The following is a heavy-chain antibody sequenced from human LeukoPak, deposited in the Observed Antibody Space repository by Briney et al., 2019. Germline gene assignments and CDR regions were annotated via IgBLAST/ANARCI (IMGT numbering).Heavy chain of an antibody. V-gene: IGHV3-33*01. D-gene: IGHD1-26*01. CDR2: IWYDGSNK. CDR3: ARMGATGAFDI. CDR1: GFTFSSYG. Sequence: GGSLRLSCAASGFTFSSYGMHWVRQAPGKGLEWVAVIWYDGSNKYYADSVKGRFTISRDNSKNTLYLQMNSLRAEDTAVYYCARMGATGAFDIWGQGTMVTVSS. J-gene: IGHJ3*02.